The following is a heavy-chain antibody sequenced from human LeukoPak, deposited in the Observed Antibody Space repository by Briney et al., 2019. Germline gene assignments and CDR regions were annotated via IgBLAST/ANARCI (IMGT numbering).Heavy chain of an antibody. CDR1: GFPFGDYA. CDR2: IRSKVYGGTP. J-gene: IGHJ4*02. V-gene: IGHV3-49*04. D-gene: IGHD4-11*01. CDR3: ATGGNDYHNNKYPY. Sequence: GRSLRLSCSCSGFPFGDYAMSWVRQAPGKGLEWLGFIRSKVYGGTPEYAASVKGRFSFSRDDSQSIAYLQMNSLKTEDTAVYYCATGGNDYHNNKYPYWGQGTLVTVSS.